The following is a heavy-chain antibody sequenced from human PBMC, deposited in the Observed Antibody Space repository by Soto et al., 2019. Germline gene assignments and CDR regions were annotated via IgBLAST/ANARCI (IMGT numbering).Heavy chain of an antibody. V-gene: IGHV3-21*01. Sequence: PGGSLRLSCAASGFTFSSYSMNWVRQAPGKGLEWVSSISSSSSYIYYADSVKGRFTISRDNAKNSLYLQMNSLRAEDTAVYYCARVPERYFDTPPNYYYYGMDVWGQGTTVTVSS. CDR1: GFTFSSYS. CDR3: ARVPERYFDTPPNYYYYGMDV. CDR2: ISSSSSYI. D-gene: IGHD3-9*01. J-gene: IGHJ6*02.